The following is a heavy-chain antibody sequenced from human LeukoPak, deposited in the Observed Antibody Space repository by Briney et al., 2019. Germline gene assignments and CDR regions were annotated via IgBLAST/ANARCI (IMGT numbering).Heavy chain of an antibody. CDR3: ARADSGGSAFEY. J-gene: IGHJ4*02. V-gene: IGHV1-2*02. CDR2: MNPNSGGT. D-gene: IGHD3-22*01. Sequence: ASVKVSCKASGYTFTDYYMHWVRQVPGQGLEWVGWMNPNSGGTNYAQKVQGRVTMTGDTSITTAYMELSRLRFDDTAVYYCARADSGGSAFEYWGQGTLVTVSS. CDR1: GYTFTDYY.